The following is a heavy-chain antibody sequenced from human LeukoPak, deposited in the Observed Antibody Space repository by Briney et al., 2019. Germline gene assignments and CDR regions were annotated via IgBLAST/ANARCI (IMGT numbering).Heavy chain of an antibody. CDR1: GGSFSGYY. CDR2: INHSGST. V-gene: IGHV4-34*01. D-gene: IGHD3-9*01. J-gene: IGHJ6*02. CDR3: ARGMTYYDILTGRGEYYYGMDV. Sequence: PSETLSLTCAVYGGSFSGYYWSWIRQPPGKGLEWIGEINHSGSTNYNPSLKSRVTISVDTSKNQFSLKLSSVTAADTAVYYCARGMTYYDILTGRGEYYYGMDVWGQGTTVTVSS.